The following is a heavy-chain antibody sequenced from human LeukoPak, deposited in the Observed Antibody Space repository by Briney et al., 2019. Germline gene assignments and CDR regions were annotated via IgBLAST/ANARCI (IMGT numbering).Heavy chain of an antibody. Sequence: GGSLRLSCAASGFTFSNYGMHWVRQAPGKGLEWVAVISYDGSNKYYADSVKGRFTISRDNSKNTLYLQMNSLRPEDTAAYFCARDRTVTTSWFDPWGQGTLVTVSS. CDR3: ARDRTVTTSWFDP. CDR2: ISYDGSNK. V-gene: IGHV3-30*03. D-gene: IGHD4-17*01. CDR1: GFTFSNYG. J-gene: IGHJ5*02.